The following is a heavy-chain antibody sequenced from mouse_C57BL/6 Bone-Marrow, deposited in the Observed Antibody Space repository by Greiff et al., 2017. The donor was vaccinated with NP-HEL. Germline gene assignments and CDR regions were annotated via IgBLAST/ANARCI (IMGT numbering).Heavy chain of an antibody. D-gene: IGHD3-1*01. J-gene: IGHJ4*01. V-gene: IGHV5-4*03. CDR3: ARQLGAMDY. CDR2: ISDGGSYT. CDR1: GFTFSSYA. Sequence: EVMLVASGGGLVKPGGSLKLSCAASGFTFSSYAMSWVRQTPEKRLEWVATISDGGSYTYYPDNVKGRFTISRDNAKNNLYLQMSHLKSEDTAMYYCARQLGAMDYWGQGTSVTVSS.